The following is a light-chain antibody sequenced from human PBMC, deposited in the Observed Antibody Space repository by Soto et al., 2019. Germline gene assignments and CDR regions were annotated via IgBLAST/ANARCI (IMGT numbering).Light chain of an antibody. CDR3: CSYAGSSTWV. Sequence: QSVLTQPASVSGSPGQSITISCTRTSSDVGSYNFVTWYQQHPGKAPKLMIYEVSKRPSGVSNRFSGSKSGNTASLTISGLQAEDEADYYCCSYAGSSTWVFGGGTKLTVL. CDR1: SSDVGSYNF. J-gene: IGLJ3*02. V-gene: IGLV2-23*02. CDR2: EVS.